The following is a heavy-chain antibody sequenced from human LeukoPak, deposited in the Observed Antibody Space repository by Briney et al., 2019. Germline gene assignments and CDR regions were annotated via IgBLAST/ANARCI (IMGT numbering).Heavy chain of an antibody. V-gene: IGHV1-3*01. J-gene: IGHJ6*02. CDR1: GYTFTSYA. Sequence: ASVKVSCKASGYTFTSYAMHWVRQAPGQRLEWMGWINAGNGNTKYSQKFQGRVTITRDTSASTAYMELSSLRSEDTAVYYCARIRAVAGYDGMDVWGQGTTVTVS. CDR2: INAGNGNT. D-gene: IGHD6-19*01. CDR3: ARIRAVAGYDGMDV.